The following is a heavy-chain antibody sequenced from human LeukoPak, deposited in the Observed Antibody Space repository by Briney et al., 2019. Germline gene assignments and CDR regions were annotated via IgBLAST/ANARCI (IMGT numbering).Heavy chain of an antibody. Sequence: SVKVSCKASGGTFSSYAISWVRQAPGQGLEWMGGIIPIFGTANYAQKFQGRVTTTADKSTSTAYMELSSLRSEDTAVYYCARGDILTGYRYYFDYWGQGTLVTVSS. CDR1: GGTFSSYA. D-gene: IGHD3-9*01. J-gene: IGHJ4*02. CDR2: IIPIFGTA. V-gene: IGHV1-69*06. CDR3: ARGDILTGYRYYFDY.